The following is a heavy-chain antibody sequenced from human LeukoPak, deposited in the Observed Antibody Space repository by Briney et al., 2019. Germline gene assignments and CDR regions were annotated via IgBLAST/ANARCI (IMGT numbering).Heavy chain of an antibody. J-gene: IGHJ4*02. CDR3: ARNDYSTSSYFY. CDR1: GFSISDYY. D-gene: IGHD6-6*01. CDR2: ISGSRSYT. V-gene: IGHV3-11*06. Sequence: GGSLRLSCAASGFSISDYYMSWIRQAPGKGLEWVSYISGSRSYTEYSDSVKGRFTISRDNAKNSLYLQMNSLRAEDTAVYYCARNDYSTSSYFYWGQGSLVTVSS.